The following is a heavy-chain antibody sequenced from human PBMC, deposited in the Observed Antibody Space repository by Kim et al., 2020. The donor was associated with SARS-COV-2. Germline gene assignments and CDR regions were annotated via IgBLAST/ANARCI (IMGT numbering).Heavy chain of an antibody. V-gene: IGHV3-13*04. Sequence: GGSLRLSCAASGFTFSSYDMHWVRQATGKGLEWVSAIGTSGDTYYPCSVKGRFTISRENAKNSLYLQMNSLRAGDTAVYYCARADYGGNMYYYYGMDVWGQGTTVTVSS. CDR2: IGTSGDT. CDR1: GFTFSSYD. D-gene: IGHD4-17*01. CDR3: ARADYGGNMYYYYGMDV. J-gene: IGHJ6*02.